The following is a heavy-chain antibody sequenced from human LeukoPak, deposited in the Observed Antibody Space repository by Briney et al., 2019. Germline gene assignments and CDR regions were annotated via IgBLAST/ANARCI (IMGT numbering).Heavy chain of an antibody. CDR3: AKDWNRAAAEGY. CDR1: GFTFSSYG. Sequence: GGSLRLSCAASGFTFSSYGMHWVRQAPGKGLEWVAVISYDGSNKYYADSVKGRFTISRDNSKNTLYLQMNSLRAEDTAVYYCAKDWNRAAAEGYWGQGTLVTVSS. J-gene: IGHJ4*02. V-gene: IGHV3-30*18. D-gene: IGHD6-13*01. CDR2: ISYDGSNK.